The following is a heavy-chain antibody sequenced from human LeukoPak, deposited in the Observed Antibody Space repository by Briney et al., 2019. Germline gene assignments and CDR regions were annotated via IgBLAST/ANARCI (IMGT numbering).Heavy chain of an antibody. Sequence: ASVKVSCKASGGTFSSYAISWVRQAPGQGLEWMGRINPNSGGTNYAQKFQGRVTMTRDTSISTAYMELSRLRSDDTAVYYCASEWELQGYDAFDIWGQGTMVTVSS. V-gene: IGHV1-2*06. CDR2: INPNSGGT. CDR1: GGTFSSYA. CDR3: ASEWELQGYDAFDI. D-gene: IGHD1-26*01. J-gene: IGHJ3*02.